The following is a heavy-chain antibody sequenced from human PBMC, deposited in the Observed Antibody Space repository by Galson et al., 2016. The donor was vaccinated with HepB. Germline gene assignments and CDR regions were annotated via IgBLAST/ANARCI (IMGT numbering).Heavy chain of an antibody. Sequence: SVKVSCKVSGYRLDELSIHWVRQSPEKGLERMGGFDPEDGEIIYPQKFQGRVTMTEDTSTDTAYMELSSLTSQDTAVYYCATGASAALGDFDNWGQGTLVTVTS. V-gene: IGHV1-24*01. CDR2: FDPEDGEI. D-gene: IGHD6-13*01. CDR3: ATGASAALGDFDN. CDR1: GYRLDELS. J-gene: IGHJ4*02.